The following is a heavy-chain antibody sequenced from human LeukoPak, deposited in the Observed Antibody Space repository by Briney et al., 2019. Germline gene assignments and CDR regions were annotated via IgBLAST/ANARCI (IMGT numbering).Heavy chain of an antibody. Sequence: SETLSLTCAVSGGSISSGGYSWSWIRQPPGKGLEWIGYIYHSGSTYYNPSLKSRVTISVDRSKNQFSPKLSSVTAADTAVYYCARAGYGDYLDAFDIWGQGTMVTVSS. V-gene: IGHV4-30-2*01. CDR2: IYHSGST. J-gene: IGHJ3*02. CDR1: GGSISSGGYS. D-gene: IGHD4-17*01. CDR3: ARAGYGDYLDAFDI.